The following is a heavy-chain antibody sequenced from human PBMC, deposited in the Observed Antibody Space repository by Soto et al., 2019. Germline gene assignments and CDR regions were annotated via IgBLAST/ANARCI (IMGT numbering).Heavy chain of an antibody. CDR3: ARVRGRDRYYYYGMDV. CDR1: GDSVSGNSAA. D-gene: IGHD2-21*02. CDR2: TYYRSKWYN. J-gene: IGHJ6*02. V-gene: IGHV6-1*01. Sequence: SQTLSLTFAISGDSVSGNSAAWNWIRQSPSRGLEWLGRTYYRSKWYNDYAVSVRSRITINPDTSRNQFSLQLNSVTPEDTAVYYCARVRGRDRYYYYGMDVWGLGTTVTSP.